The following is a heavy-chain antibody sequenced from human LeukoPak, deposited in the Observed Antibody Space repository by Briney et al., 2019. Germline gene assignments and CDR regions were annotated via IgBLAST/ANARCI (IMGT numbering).Heavy chain of an antibody. Sequence: SETLSLTCTVSGGSISSSSYYWGWIRQPPGKGLEWIGSIYYSGSTYYNPSLKSRVTISVDTSKNQFSLKLSSVTAADTAVYYCAKDRSGIAAAGHFDYWGQGTLVTVSS. CDR1: GGSISSSSYY. V-gene: IGHV4-39*07. J-gene: IGHJ4*02. D-gene: IGHD6-13*01. CDR2: IYYSGST. CDR3: AKDRSGIAAAGHFDY.